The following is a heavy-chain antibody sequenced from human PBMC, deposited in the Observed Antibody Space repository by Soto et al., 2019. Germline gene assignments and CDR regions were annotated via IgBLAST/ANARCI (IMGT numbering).Heavy chain of an antibody. D-gene: IGHD1-1*01. CDR1: GGSVSSSSCY. CDR2: IYYSGST. V-gene: IGHV4-39*07. Sequence: SETLSLTCTVSGGSVSSSSCYWGWIRQPPGKGLEWIGSIYYSGSTYYNPSLKSRVTISMDKSKNQFSLTLTSVTAADTAVYYCVRDHQFGNYWAFDYWGQGALVTVSS. CDR3: VRDHQFGNYWAFDY. J-gene: IGHJ4*02.